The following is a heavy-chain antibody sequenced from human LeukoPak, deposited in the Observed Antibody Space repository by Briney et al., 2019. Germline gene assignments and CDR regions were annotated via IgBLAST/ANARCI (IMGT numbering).Heavy chain of an antibody. V-gene: IGHV4-39*07. CDR3: ARSDGYGLVGI. CDR2: IYSSGST. J-gene: IGHJ3*02. Sequence: SETLSLTCSVTGVLISSGRNYWGWIRQPPGKTLVWIGSIYSSGSTYYNSSLKSRIIILIDTAKNHFSLNLSSVTAADTAVYYCARSDGYGLVGIWGQGTMVTVSS. D-gene: IGHD3-10*01. CDR1: GVLISSGRNY.